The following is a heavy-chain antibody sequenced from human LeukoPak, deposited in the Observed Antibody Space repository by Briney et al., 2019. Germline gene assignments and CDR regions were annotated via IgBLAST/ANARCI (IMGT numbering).Heavy chain of an antibody. CDR1: GFTFSSYA. CDR3: ASSAGALIDC. V-gene: IGHV3-23*01. D-gene: IGHD6-19*01. J-gene: IGHJ4*02. CDR2: ISGSGGST. Sequence: PGGSLRLSCAASGFTFSSYAMSWVRQAPGKGLEWVSGISGSGGSTSYADSVKGRFTISRDNSKNTLYLQMNSLRAEDTAVYYCASSAGALIDCWGQGTLVIVSS.